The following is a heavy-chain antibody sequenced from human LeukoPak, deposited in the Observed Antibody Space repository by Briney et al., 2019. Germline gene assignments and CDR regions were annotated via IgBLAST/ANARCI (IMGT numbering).Heavy chain of an antibody. CDR1: GGTFSSYT. J-gene: IGHJ5*02. Sequence: SVKVSCKASGGTFSSYTINWVRQAPGQGLEWMGGIIPILGTANYAQKFQGRVTITADESRSTAYMEVSSLRSEDTAVYYCARGGGSSPFDPWGQGTLVTVSS. CDR3: ARGGGSSPFDP. V-gene: IGHV1-69*13. D-gene: IGHD6-6*01. CDR2: IIPILGTA.